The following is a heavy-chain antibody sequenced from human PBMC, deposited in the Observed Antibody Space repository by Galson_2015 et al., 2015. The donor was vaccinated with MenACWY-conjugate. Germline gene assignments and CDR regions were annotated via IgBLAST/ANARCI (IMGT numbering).Heavy chain of an antibody. Sequence: SVKVSCKASGYTFTKYYLHWVRQAPGQAPEWMGILFPTNGDTAYAPKFQGRLTMTRETSTSTAYMELSSLRLEDTAVYYCTQDPNFMSMIVRDYWGQGTLVTVSS. J-gene: IGHJ4*02. D-gene: IGHD3-16*01. CDR3: TQDPNFMSMIVRDY. CDR2: LFPTNGDT. CDR1: GYTFTKYY. V-gene: IGHV1-46*03.